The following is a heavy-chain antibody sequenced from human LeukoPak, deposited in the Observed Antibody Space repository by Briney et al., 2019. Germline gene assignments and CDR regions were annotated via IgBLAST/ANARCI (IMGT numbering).Heavy chain of an antibody. CDR3: ARDDLNY. CDR2: IKPGGSEK. CDR1: GFTFSDYW. J-gene: IGHJ4*02. V-gene: IGHV3-7*01. Sequence: SGGSLRLSCAASGFTFSDYWMSWVRQAPGKGLEWVATIKPGGSEKFYVDSVKGRFTISRDNAENSLSLQMNGLRAGDTAMYFCARDDLNYWGQGTLVTVSS.